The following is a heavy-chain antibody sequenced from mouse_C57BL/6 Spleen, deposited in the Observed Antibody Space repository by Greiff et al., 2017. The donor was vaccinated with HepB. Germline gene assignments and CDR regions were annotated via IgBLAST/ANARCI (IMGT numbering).Heavy chain of an antibody. J-gene: IGHJ3*01. CDR3: ARGVYDGFSWFAY. V-gene: IGHV5-6*01. CDR1: GFTFSCYG. Sequence: EVKLVESGGDLVKPGGSLKLSCAASGFTFSCYGLSWVRQTPDKRLEWVATISSGGSYTYYPDSVKGRFTISRDNAKNTLYLQMSRLKSEDTAMYYCARGVYDGFSWFAYWGQGTLVTVAA. CDR2: ISSGGSYT. D-gene: IGHD2-3*01.